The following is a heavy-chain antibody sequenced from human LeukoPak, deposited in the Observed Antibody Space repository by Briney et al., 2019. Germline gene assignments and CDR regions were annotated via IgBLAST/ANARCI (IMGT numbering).Heavy chain of an antibody. V-gene: IGHV3-48*03. J-gene: IGHJ4*02. CDR1: GFTFSSCE. Sequence: PGGSLRLSCAASGFTFSSCEMNWVRQAPGKGLEWLSYISNSGSSKCYADSVRGRFTISRDNSKNTLFLQMNSLRAEDTAVYYCARGRYDGGGYYLDYWGQGTLVTVSS. D-gene: IGHD3-22*01. CDR3: ARGRYDGGGYYLDY. CDR2: ISNSGSSK.